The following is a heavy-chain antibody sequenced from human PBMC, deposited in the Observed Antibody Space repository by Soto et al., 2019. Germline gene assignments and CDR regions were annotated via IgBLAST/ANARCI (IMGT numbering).Heavy chain of an antibody. J-gene: IGHJ5*02. CDR3: ARIPTGQCPLSSGP. CDR1: GFSLSTSGVC. D-gene: IGHD6-19*01. Sequence: SGPTLVNPTQTLTLTCTFSGFSLSTSGVCVSWIRQPPGKALEWLARIDWDDDKNYNTSLKTRLTISKDTSKNQVLLTMTNMDFVDTATYYCARIPTGQCPLSSGPWGQGTLVTVSS. CDR2: IDWDDDK. V-gene: IGHV2-70*11.